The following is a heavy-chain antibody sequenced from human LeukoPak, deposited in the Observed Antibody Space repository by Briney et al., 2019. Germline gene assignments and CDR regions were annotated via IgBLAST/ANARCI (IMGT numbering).Heavy chain of an antibody. D-gene: IGHD3-16*01. J-gene: IGHJ6*03. CDR2: INPNSGGT. CDR3: ARDHVWGSSYYMDV. Sequence: GASVTVSCKASGYTFTGYYMHWVRQAPGQGLEWMGWINPNSGGTNYAQKFQGRVTMTRDTSISTAYMELSRLRSDDTAVYYCARDHVWGSSYYMDVWGKGTTVTVSS. V-gene: IGHV1-2*02. CDR1: GYTFTGYY.